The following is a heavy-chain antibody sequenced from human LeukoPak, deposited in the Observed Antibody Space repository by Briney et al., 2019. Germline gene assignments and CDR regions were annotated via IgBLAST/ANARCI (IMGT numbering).Heavy chain of an antibody. CDR1: RFTFSSYS. CDR3: ARGAGYNYPYYFDY. Sequence: GGSLRLSCAASRFTFSSYSMNWVRQAPGKGLEWVSVIYGGGNIYYADSVKGRFTISRDNSKNTLYLQMNSLRAEDTAVYYCARGAGYNYPYYFDYWGQGTLVTVSS. V-gene: IGHV3-53*01. CDR2: IYGGGNI. J-gene: IGHJ4*02. D-gene: IGHD5-24*01.